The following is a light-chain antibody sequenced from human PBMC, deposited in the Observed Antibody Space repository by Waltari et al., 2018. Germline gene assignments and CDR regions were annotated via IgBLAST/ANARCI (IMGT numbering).Light chain of an antibody. Sequence: SYELTQPPSVSVSPGQTVTITCSGDKLGSRSTCWYQQRAGQSPIMVIFQDKKRPKGIPERFSGSNSGNTAALTISGAQSMDEADYYCQTWVNGTVIFGGGTK. CDR2: QDK. V-gene: IGLV3-1*01. J-gene: IGLJ2*01. CDR1: KLGSRS. CDR3: QTWVNGTVI.